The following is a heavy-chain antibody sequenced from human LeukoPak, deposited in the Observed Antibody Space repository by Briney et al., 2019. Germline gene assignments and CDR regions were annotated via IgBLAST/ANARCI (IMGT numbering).Heavy chain of an antibody. D-gene: IGHD3-3*01. J-gene: IGHJ5*01. Sequence: SSETLSLTCTVSGGSISSGSHYWTWIRQPAGKGLEWIGRIYTRGSANYNPSLESRVTISVDTSKSQFSLKLDSVTAADTAVYYCARGGSGFSNWFDSWGQGTLVTVSS. CDR1: GGSISSGSHY. V-gene: IGHV4-61*02. CDR3: ARGGSGFSNWFDS. CDR2: IYTRGSA.